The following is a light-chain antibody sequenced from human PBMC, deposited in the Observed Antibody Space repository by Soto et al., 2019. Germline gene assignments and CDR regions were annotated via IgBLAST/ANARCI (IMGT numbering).Light chain of an antibody. J-gene: IGKJ1*01. CDR3: QQYKTFSWT. Sequence: IQMTHAPSTLSASELDRVTISFRASQSVSSWLAWYQQKPGKAPKLLIYDASSLQSGVPSRFSGSGSGTEFTLTISSLQPDDFATYYCQQYKTFSWTFGQGTKVDIK. CDR1: QSVSSW. V-gene: IGKV1-5*01. CDR2: DAS.